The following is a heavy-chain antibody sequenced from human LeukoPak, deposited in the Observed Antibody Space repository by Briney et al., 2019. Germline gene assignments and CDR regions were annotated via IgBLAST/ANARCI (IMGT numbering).Heavy chain of an antibody. D-gene: IGHD3-16*01. CDR1: GFTFSSYE. V-gene: IGHV3-7*01. Sequence: GGSLRLSCAASGFTFSSYEMHWVRQAPGKGLEWVANIKHDGSATYYVDSVKGRFSIFRDNAKNSLFLQMNSLRAEDTAVYYCTRDMQGTRLYLVGFQDDWGQGTLVTVSS. CDR2: IKHDGSAT. J-gene: IGHJ4*02. CDR3: TRDMQGTRLYLVGFQDD.